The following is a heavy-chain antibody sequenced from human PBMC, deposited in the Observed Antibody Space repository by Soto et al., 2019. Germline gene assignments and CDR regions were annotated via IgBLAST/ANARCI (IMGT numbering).Heavy chain of an antibody. CDR2: MNPNSGNT. CDR1: GYTFTSYD. J-gene: IGHJ6*02. V-gene: IGHV1-8*01. CDR3: ARWPDGYYYYGMDV. Sequence: QVQLVQSGAEVKKPGASVKVSCKASGYTFTSYDINWVRQATGQGLEWMGWMNPNSGNTGYAQKFQGRVTMTRNTSISTAYMELSSLRSEDTTVYYCARWPDGYYYYGMDVWGQGTTVTVSS.